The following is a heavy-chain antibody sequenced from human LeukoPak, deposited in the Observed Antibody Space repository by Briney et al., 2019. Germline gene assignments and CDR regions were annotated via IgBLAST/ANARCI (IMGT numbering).Heavy chain of an antibody. V-gene: IGHV4-38-2*01. Sequence: SETLSLTCAVFGYSISSGYYWGWIRQPPGKGLEWIGSIYHFGSTYYNPSLKSRVTISVDTSKNQFSLKLSSVTAADTAVYYCARRGDGGYNSGFDYWGQGTLVTVSS. J-gene: IGHJ4*02. CDR2: IYHFGST. D-gene: IGHD5-24*01. CDR3: ARRGDGGYNSGFDY. CDR1: GYSISSGYY.